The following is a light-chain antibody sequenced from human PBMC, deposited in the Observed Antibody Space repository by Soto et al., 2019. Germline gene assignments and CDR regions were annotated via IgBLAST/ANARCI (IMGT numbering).Light chain of an antibody. CDR1: QSFSSTY. Sequence: EIVLTQSPGTLSLSPGERATLSCRASQSFSSTYLAWYQQKPGQAPRLLTYGASTRATGIPARFSGSGSGTEFTLTISSLQPEDFAVYYCQQYYNWPRTFGQGTKVDNK. CDR2: GAS. V-gene: IGKV3-15*01. J-gene: IGKJ1*01. CDR3: QQYYNWPRT.